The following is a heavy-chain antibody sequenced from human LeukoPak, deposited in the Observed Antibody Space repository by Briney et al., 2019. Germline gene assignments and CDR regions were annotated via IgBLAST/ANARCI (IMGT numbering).Heavy chain of an antibody. CDR1: GFTFTNYW. Sequence: GGSLRLSCVASGFTFTNYWMTWVRQAPGKGLEWVANMKQDGREKYYVDSVKGRFTISRDNAKNSLYLQMNSLRDEDTAVYYCARAAYSSTWYSRYFDLWGRGTLVTVSS. V-gene: IGHV3-7*01. CDR2: MKQDGREK. J-gene: IGHJ2*01. D-gene: IGHD6-13*01. CDR3: ARAAYSSTWYSRYFDL.